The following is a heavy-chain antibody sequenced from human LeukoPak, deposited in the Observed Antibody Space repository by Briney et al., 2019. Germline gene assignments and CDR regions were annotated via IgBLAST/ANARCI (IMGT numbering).Heavy chain of an antibody. D-gene: IGHD3-10*01. CDR2: INPNSGGT. CDR3: ARVDYSDSGSGSPQHHFDY. CDR1: GYTFTGYY. J-gene: IGHJ4*02. Sequence: GASVKVSCKASGYTFTGYYMHWVRQAPGQGLEWMGRINPNSGGTNYAQKFQGRVTMTRDTSISTAYMELSRLRSEDTAVYYCARVDYSDSGSGSPQHHFDYWGQGTLVTVSS. V-gene: IGHV1-2*06.